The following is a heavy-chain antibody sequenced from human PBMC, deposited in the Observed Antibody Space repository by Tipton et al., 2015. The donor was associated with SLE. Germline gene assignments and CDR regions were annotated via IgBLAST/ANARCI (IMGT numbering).Heavy chain of an antibody. D-gene: IGHD5-18*01. V-gene: IGHV4-39*07. J-gene: IGHJ5*02. CDR1: GGSVSSSSKY. CDR2: IYYTGTTT. Sequence: TLSLTCTVSGGSVSSSSKYWAWIRQPPGKGLEWIGSIYYTGTTTYYNSFLKSRVTMSIDTSKNQFSLRLTSVIAADTAVYYCARLHGYSYGLNWFDPWGQGTLISVSS. CDR3: ARLHGYSYGLNWFDP.